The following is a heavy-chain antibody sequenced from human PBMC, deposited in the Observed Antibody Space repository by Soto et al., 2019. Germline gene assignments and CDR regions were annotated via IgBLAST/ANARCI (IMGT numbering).Heavy chain of an antibody. D-gene: IGHD5-18*01. CDR2: INAGNGNT. Sequence: ASVKVSCKASGYTFTSYAMHWVRQAPGQRLEWMGWINAGNGNTKYSQKLQGRVTITRDTSASTAYMELSSLRSEDTAVYYCARFGYSYGISPIDYWGQGTLVTVSS. J-gene: IGHJ4*02. V-gene: IGHV1-3*01. CDR3: ARFGYSYGISPIDY. CDR1: GYTFTSYA.